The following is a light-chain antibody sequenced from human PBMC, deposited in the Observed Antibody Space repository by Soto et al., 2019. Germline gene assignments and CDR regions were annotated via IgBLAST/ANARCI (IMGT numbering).Light chain of an antibody. CDR2: DVN. J-gene: IGLJ2*01. CDR1: SSDIGAYNF. V-gene: IGLV2-14*03. CDR3: TSWTTSTTMI. Sequence: LTQPASVSGSPGQWMTLSCTGTSSDIGAYNFVSWYQQHPGKAPKLMLYDVNIRPSGVSNRFSGSKSGNTASLTISGLQAEDEADYYCTSWTTSTTMIFGGGTKVTVL.